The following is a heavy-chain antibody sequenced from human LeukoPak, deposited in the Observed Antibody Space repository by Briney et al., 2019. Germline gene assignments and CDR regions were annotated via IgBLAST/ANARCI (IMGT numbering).Heavy chain of an antibody. CDR3: ARGYGYYYGSGSYYSDY. Sequence: GASVKVSCKASGYTFTSYDINWVRQATGQGLEWMGWMNPNSGNTGYAQKFQGRVTMTRNTSISTAYMELSSLRSEDTAVYYCARGYGYYYGSGSYYSDYWGQGTLVTVSS. V-gene: IGHV1-8*01. CDR1: GYTFTSYD. J-gene: IGHJ4*02. D-gene: IGHD3-10*01. CDR2: MNPNSGNT.